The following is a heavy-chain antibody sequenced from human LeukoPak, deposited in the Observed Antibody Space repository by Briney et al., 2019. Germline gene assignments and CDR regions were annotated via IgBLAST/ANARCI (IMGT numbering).Heavy chain of an antibody. V-gene: IGHV4-34*01. D-gene: IGHD3-22*01. CDR2: INHSGST. Sequence: PSETLSLTCAVYGGSFSGYYWSWIRQPPGKGLEWIGEINHSGSTNYNPSLKSRVTISVDTSKNQFSLKLSSVTAADTAVYYCARGPLALPRTHYYDSGGYYYWGQGTLVTVSS. CDR3: ARGPLALPRTHYYDSGGYYY. CDR1: GGSFSGYY. J-gene: IGHJ4*02.